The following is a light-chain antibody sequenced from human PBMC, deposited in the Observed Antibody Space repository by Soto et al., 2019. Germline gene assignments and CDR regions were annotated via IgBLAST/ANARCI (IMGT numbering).Light chain of an antibody. CDR1: QSISGY. V-gene: IGKV1-39*01. J-gene: IGKJ2*01. CDR3: RQSYTVPYT. Sequence: DIQMTQSPSSLSASVGDRVTITCRASQSISGYLSWYYQRPGKDPQLLLSYASTLQSAVPSRCSSSGSGTELTLTISSLLPEDSSTYYCRQSYTVPYTLGQGTKLEVK. CDR2: YAS.